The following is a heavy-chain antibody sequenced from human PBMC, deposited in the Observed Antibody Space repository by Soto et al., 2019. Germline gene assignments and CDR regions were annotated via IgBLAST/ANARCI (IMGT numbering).Heavy chain of an antibody. CDR1: EFTFSKYA. CDR3: TRDPNGDHVGAFEF. Sequence: EVQLLESGGGLVQPGGSLRLSCGASEFTFSKYAMTWVRQAPGKGLEWVSSIDAAGTGKWYADPGRGRFTVSRDNSKNTLYLQMSSLRADDTAVYYFTRDPNGDHVGAFEFWGQMAMVTVSS. V-gene: IGHV3-23*03. CDR2: IDAAGTGK. D-gene: IGHD3-10*02. J-gene: IGHJ3*01.